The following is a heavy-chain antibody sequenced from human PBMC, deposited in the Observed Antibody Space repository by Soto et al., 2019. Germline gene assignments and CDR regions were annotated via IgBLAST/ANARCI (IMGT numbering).Heavy chain of an antibody. J-gene: IGHJ4*02. D-gene: IGHD2-8*01. Sequence: SETLSLTCAVSGGSISSGGYSWSWIRQPPGKCLEWIGYIYHSGSTYYNPSLKSRVTISVDRSKNQFSPKLSSVTAADTAVYYCARAKGLYDFDYWGQGTLVTVSS. V-gene: IGHV4-30-2*01. CDR1: GGSISSGGYS. CDR3: ARAKGLYDFDY. CDR2: IYHSGST.